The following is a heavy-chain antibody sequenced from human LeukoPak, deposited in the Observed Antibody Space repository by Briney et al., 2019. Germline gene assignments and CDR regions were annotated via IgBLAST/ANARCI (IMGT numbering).Heavy chain of an antibody. V-gene: IGHV3-48*03. CDR2: ISSSGSTI. D-gene: IGHD4-23*01. Sequence: SLRLSCAASGFTFSSYEMNWVRQAPGKGLEWVSYISSSGSTIYYADSVKGRFTISRDNAKTSLYLQMNSLRAEDTAVYYCARDVLTPNSYGMDVWGQGTTVTVSS. CDR3: ARDVLTPNSYGMDV. J-gene: IGHJ6*02. CDR1: GFTFSSYE.